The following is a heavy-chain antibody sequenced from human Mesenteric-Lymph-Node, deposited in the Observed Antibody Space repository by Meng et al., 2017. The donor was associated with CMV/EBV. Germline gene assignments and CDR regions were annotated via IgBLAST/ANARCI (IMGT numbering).Heavy chain of an antibody. CDR3: ANFKGRYDAFDI. CDR2: ISGSGGST. V-gene: IGHV3-23*01. D-gene: IGHD3-9*01. Sequence: GESLKISCAASGFTFSDYYMSWVRQAPGKGLEWVSAISGSGGSTYYADSVKGRFTISRDNSKNTLYLQMNSLRAEDTAVYYCANFKGRYDAFDIWGQGTMVTVSS. J-gene: IGHJ3*02. CDR1: GFTFSDYY.